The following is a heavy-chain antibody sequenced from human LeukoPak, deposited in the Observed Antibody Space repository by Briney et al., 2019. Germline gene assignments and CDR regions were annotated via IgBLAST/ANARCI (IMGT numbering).Heavy chain of an antibody. J-gene: IGHJ4*02. CDR2: ISSNGSAI. Sequence: PGGSLRLSCAASGFTLSSYEMTWVRQAPGKGLEWISYISSNGSAIYCADSVKGRFTISRDNAESSLYLQMNSLRAEDTAVYYCARDYNFDYWGQGTLVTVSS. V-gene: IGHV3-48*03. CDR3: ARDYNFDY. CDR1: GFTLSSYE.